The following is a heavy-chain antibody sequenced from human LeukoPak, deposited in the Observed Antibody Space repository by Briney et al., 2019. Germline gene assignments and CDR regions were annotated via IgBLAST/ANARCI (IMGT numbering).Heavy chain of an antibody. CDR3: ARGSTRLYYSGSYPFDY. D-gene: IGHD1-26*01. J-gene: IGHJ4*02. CDR2: IYHSGST. V-gene: IGHV4-30-2*05. Sequence: SSETLSLTCAVSGGSISSGGYSWSWIRQPPGKGLEWIGYIYHSGSTYYNPSLKSRVTISVDTSKNQFSLKLSSVTAADTAVYYCARGSTRLYYSGSYPFDYWGQGTLVTVSS. CDR1: GGSISSGGYS.